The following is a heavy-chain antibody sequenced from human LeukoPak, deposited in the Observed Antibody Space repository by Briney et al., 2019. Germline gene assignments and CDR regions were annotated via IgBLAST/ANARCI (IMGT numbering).Heavy chain of an antibody. D-gene: IGHD3-22*01. CDR2: ISGSGGST. CDR3: AKAGNNYYDSSGYYYVDY. J-gene: IGHJ4*02. Sequence: PGGSLRLSCAASGFTFSSYGMSWVRQAPGKGLEWVSAISGSGGSTYYADSVKGRFTISRDNSKNTLYLQMNSLRAEDTAVYYCAKAGNNYYDSSGYYYVDYWGQGTLVTVSS. CDR1: GFTFSSYG. V-gene: IGHV3-23*01.